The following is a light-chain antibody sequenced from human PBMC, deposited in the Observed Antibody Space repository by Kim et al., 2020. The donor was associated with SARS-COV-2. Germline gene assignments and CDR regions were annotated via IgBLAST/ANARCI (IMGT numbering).Light chain of an antibody. CDR3: SSYTSSSTYWV. CDR2: DVS. CDR1: SSDVGGYNY. V-gene: IGLV2-14*01. Sequence: QSALTQPAPVSGSPGQSITISCTGTSSDVGGYNYVSWYQQHPGKAPKLMIYDVSKRPSGVSNRFSGSKSGNTASLTISGLQAEDEADYYCSSYTSSSTYWVFGGGTQLTVL. J-gene: IGLJ3*02.